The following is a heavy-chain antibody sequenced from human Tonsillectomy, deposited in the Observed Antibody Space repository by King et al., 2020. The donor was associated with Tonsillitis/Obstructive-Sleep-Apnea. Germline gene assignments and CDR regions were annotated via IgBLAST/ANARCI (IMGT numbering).Heavy chain of an antibody. CDR2: ISVNNGNT. CDR1: GYTFTNYA. J-gene: IGHJ6*03. Sequence: LVPSGVAVQKPGAAVKVSCQASGYTFTNYAISWVRQAPGQGLEWMGWISVNNGNTNYAQKVQGRVTMTTDTSTSTAYMEFRSLRTDDAAGYYWARANKNRGSDGDDHRRDGGGKGTTVT. CDR3: ARANKNRGSDGDDHRRDG. D-gene: IGHD3-16*01. V-gene: IGHV1-18*01.